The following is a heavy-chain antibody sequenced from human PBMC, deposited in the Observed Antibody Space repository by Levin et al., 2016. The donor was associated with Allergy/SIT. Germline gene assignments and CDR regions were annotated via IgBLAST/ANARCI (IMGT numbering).Heavy chain of an antibody. CDR1: GYTFTSYG. J-gene: IGHJ6*02. CDR2: ISAYNGNT. V-gene: IGHV1-18*01. CDR3: ARRHVLRFWTLRARYYGMDV. D-gene: IGHD3-3*01. Sequence: ASVKVSCKASGYTFTSYGISWVRQAPGQGLEWMGWISAYNGNTNYAQKLQGRVTMTTDTSTSTAYMELRSLRSDDTAVYYCARRHVLRFWTLRARYYGMDVVGPRDHGHRLL.